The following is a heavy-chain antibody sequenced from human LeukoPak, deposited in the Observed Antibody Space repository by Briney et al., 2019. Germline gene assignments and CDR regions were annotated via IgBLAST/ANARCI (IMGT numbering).Heavy chain of an antibody. CDR1: GFTFRSYA. Sequence: GGSLRLSCAASGFTFRSYAMSCVRHAPGQGLEWVSAISGSGGSRFYADSVKGRFTISRDNSKNTLYLQMNSLRAQDTTVFYFAKPHSHYDYVWGWSGDNFDYWGRGPVVSVP. CDR3: AKPHSHYDYVWGWSGDNFDY. J-gene: IGHJ4*02. V-gene: IGHV3-23*01. D-gene: IGHD3-16*01. CDR2: ISGSGGSR.